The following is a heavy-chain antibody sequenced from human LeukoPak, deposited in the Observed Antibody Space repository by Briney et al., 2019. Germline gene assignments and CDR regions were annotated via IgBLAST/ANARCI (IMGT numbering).Heavy chain of an antibody. J-gene: IGHJ4*02. CDR3: ARGRRISMIVVALDD. V-gene: IGHV1-46*01. CDR1: VYTFTSDY. D-gene: IGHD3-22*01. CDR2: INASGGST. Sequence: GASVKVSCKASVYTFTSDYMHWVRQAPGQGLEWMGIINASGGSTSYAQKFQGRVTMTRDTSTSTVYMELSSLRSEDTAVYYCARGRRISMIVVALDDWGQGTLVTVSS.